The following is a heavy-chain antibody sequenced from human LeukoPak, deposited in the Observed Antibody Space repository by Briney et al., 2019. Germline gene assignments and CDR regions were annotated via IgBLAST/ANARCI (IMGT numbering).Heavy chain of an antibody. J-gene: IGHJ4*02. CDR1: GGSFSGYY. D-gene: IGHD3-22*01. Sequence: PSETLSLTCAVYGGSFSGYYWSWIRQSSGKGLEWIGEINHSGSTNYNPSLKSRVTISLDTSKNQFSLKLSSVTAADTAVYYCARGFWYDTSAFSGWGQGTLVTVSS. CDR3: ARGFWYDTSAFSG. CDR2: INHSGST. V-gene: IGHV4-34*01.